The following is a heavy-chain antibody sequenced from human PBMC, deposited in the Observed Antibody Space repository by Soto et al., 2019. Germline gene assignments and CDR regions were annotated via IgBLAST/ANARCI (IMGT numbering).Heavy chain of an antibody. V-gene: IGHV3-9*01. Sequence: EVQLVESGGGLVQPGRSLRLSCAASGFTFDDYAMHWVRQAPGKGLEWFSGISWNSGSIGYADSVKGRFTISRDNAKNSLYLQMNSLRAEDTALYYCAKDDAGTLVGMDVWGQGHTVTVSS. D-gene: IGHD6-13*01. CDR1: GFTFDDYA. CDR2: ISWNSGSI. CDR3: AKDDAGTLVGMDV. J-gene: IGHJ6*02.